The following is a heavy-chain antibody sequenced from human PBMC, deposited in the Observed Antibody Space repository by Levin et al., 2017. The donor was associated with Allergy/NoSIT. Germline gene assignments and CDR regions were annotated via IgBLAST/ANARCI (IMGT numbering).Heavy chain of an antibody. D-gene: IGHD3-22*01. Sequence: GESLKISCAASGFTFSSYGMHWVRQAPGKGLEWVSVISYDGSNKYYADSVKGRFTISRDNSKNTLYLQMNSLRPEDTAVYYCAKEIFSRYYYDSSGCYIHWGQGTLVTVSS. CDR2: ISYDGSNK. J-gene: IGHJ4*02. V-gene: IGHV3-30*18. CDR3: AKEIFSRYYYDSSGCYIH. CDR1: GFTFSSYG.